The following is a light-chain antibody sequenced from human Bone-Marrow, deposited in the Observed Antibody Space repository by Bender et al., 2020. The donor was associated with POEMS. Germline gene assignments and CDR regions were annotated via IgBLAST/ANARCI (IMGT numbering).Light chain of an antibody. Sequence: QSALTQPASVSGSPGQSITISCTGTSSDFGSYNLVSWYQQHPGKAPKLMIYESSKRPSGVSIRFSGSKSGNTASLTISGLQAEDEADYYCCSYAGSSTLVFGGGTEVTVL. CDR1: SSDFGSYNL. J-gene: IGLJ1*01. CDR2: ESS. V-gene: IGLV2-23*01. CDR3: CSYAGSSTLV.